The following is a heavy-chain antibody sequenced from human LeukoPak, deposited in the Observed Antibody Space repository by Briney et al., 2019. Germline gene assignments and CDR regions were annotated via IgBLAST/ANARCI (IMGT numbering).Heavy chain of an antibody. CDR2: VYYSGST. CDR1: GGSISSYY. CDR3: ARSGGYSYGSYYYYMDV. V-gene: IGHV4-59*01. D-gene: IGHD5-18*01. Sequence: PSETLSLTCTVSGGSISSYYWSWIRQPPGKGLEWIRCVYYSGSTNYNPSLKSRVTISVDTSKSQFSLKLSSVTAADTAVYYCARSGGYSYGSYYYYMDVWGKGTTVTVSS. J-gene: IGHJ6*03.